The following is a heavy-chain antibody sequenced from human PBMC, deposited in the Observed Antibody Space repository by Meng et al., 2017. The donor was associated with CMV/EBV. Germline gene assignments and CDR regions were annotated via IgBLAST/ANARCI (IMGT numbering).Heavy chain of an antibody. CDR1: GGSFSGYY. D-gene: IGHD2-21*01. J-gene: IGHJ6*02. Sequence: SETLSLTCAVYGGSFSGYYWSWIRQPPGKGLEWIGEINHSGSTNYNPSLKSRVTISVATSKNQFSLKLSSVTAADTAVYYCATRDGLFPGWGRYYYYGMDVWGQGTTVTVSS. V-gene: IGHV4-34*01. CDR2: INHSGST. CDR3: ATRDGLFPGWGRYYYYGMDV.